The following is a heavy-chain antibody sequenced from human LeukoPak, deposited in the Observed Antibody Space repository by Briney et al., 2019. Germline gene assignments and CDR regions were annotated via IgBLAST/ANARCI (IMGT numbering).Heavy chain of an antibody. CDR3: ARGYPSKYGDYFDY. CDR2: IWYDGSNK. Sequence: GGSLRLSCAASGFTFSSYGMHWVRQAPGKGLEWVAVIWYDGSNKYYADSVKGRFTISRDNSKNTLYLQMNSLRAEDTAVYYCARGYPSKYGDYFDYWGRGTLVTVSS. J-gene: IGHJ4*02. D-gene: IGHD4-17*01. CDR1: GFTFSSYG. V-gene: IGHV3-33*01.